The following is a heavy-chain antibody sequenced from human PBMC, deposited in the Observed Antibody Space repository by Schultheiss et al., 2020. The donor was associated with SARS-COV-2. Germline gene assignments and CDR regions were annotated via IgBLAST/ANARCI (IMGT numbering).Heavy chain of an antibody. Sequence: ASVKVSCKASGYTFTSYSMHWVRQAPGQGLEWMGIITPSGGDTTYAQKFQGRVTMTTDTSTSTAYMELRSLRSDDTAVYYCARNGAARDSSGHYYGYWGQGTLVTVSS. CDR3: ARNGAARDSSGHYYGY. V-gene: IGHV1-46*01. CDR2: ITPSGGDT. D-gene: IGHD3-22*01. J-gene: IGHJ4*02. CDR1: GYTFTSYS.